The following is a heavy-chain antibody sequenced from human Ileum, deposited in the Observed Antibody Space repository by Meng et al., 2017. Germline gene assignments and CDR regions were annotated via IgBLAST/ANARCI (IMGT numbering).Heavy chain of an antibody. Sequence: ASVKVSCKTSGYTFTTFGITWLRQALGQGLEWLGWITVGNGYTNYAQSVQGRVTMTTDASTSTVYMDLRNLRSDDTAVYYCARENMRSFDLWGQGTLVTVSS. D-gene: IGHD1/OR15-1a*01. CDR2: ITVGNGYT. J-gene: IGHJ4*02. V-gene: IGHV1-18*01. CDR1: GYTFTTFG. CDR3: ARENMRSFDL.